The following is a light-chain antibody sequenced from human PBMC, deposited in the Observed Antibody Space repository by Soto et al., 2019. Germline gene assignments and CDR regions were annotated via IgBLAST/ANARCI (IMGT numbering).Light chain of an antibody. CDR2: GAS. Sequence: EIVLTQSPGTLSLSRGERATLSCRASQSVNNDYLAWYQQKPGQAPRLLIYGASSRATGIPDRFSGSGSGTDFTLTISRLEPEAFAVYYCQQYGSSQYTFGQGTKLEIK. V-gene: IGKV3-20*01. CDR1: QSVNNDY. CDR3: QQYGSSQYT. J-gene: IGKJ2*01.